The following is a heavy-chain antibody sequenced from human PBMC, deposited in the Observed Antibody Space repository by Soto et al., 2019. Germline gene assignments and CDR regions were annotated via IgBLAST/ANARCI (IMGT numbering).Heavy chain of an antibody. D-gene: IGHD1-7*01. J-gene: IGHJ5*02. Sequence: SVKVSCKASGGTFSSYAISWVRQAPGQGLEWMGGIIPIFGTANYAQKFQGRVTITADKSTSTAYMELSSLRSEDTAVYYRARAYLSPNFWNYWFDPWGQGTLVTVSS. CDR1: GGTFSSYA. CDR2: IIPIFGTA. CDR3: ARAYLSPNFWNYWFDP. V-gene: IGHV1-69*06.